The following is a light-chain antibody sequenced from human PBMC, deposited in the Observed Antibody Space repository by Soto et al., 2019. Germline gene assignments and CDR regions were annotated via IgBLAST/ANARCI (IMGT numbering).Light chain of an antibody. CDR2: KAS. Sequence: DIQMTKSPSTLSLSVGYIVTITCRASQTISSWLAWYQQKPGKAPKLLIYKASTLKSGVPSRFSGSGSGTEFTLTISSLQPDDFETYYCQQYNSDSEAFGQGTKVDIK. CDR1: QTISSW. J-gene: IGKJ1*01. V-gene: IGKV1-5*03. CDR3: QQYNSDSEA.